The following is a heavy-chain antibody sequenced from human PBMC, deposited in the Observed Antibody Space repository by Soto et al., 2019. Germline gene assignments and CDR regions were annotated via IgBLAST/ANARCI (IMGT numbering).Heavy chain of an antibody. CDR1: GGSISSGGYY. D-gene: IGHD3-3*01. Sequence: QVQLQESGPGLVKPSQTLSLTCTVSGGSISSGGYYWSWIRQHPGKGLEWIGYIYYSGSTYYNPSLKSRVTISVATSKNQFSLKLSSVTAADTAVYYCARLVPDFWSGYPMYYFDYWGQGTLVTVSS. V-gene: IGHV4-31*03. CDR3: ARLVPDFWSGYPMYYFDY. CDR2: IYYSGST. J-gene: IGHJ4*02.